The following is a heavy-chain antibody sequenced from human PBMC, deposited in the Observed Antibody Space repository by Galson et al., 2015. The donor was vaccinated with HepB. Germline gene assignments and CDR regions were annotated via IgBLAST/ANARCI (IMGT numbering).Heavy chain of an antibody. J-gene: IGHJ4*02. CDR1: GFTFSSYA. V-gene: IGHV3-23*01. CDR3: ARRIAVVTGNYFDY. CDR2: ISYSGGST. Sequence: SLRLSCAASGFTFSSYAMSWVRQAPGKGLEWVSAISYSGGSTYNADSVMGRFTVSRDNSKNTLYLQMNSLRAEDAAVYYCARRIAVVTGNYFDYWGQGTLVSVSS. D-gene: IGHD2-21*02.